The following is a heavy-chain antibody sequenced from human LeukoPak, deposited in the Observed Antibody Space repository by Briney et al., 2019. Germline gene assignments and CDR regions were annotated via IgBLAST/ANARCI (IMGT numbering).Heavy chain of an antibody. V-gene: IGHV3-30*02. Sequence: GGSLRLSCAASGFTFSSYGMHWVRQAPGKGLEWVTFTRSGGGDEYYADSVKGRFTVSRDNSKNTLYLQMNSLRAEDTAVYYCAKEMATRGYSYGDHDAFDIWGQGTMVTVSS. CDR2: TRSGGGDE. D-gene: IGHD5-18*01. CDR3: AKEMATRGYSYGDHDAFDI. J-gene: IGHJ3*02. CDR1: GFTFSSYG.